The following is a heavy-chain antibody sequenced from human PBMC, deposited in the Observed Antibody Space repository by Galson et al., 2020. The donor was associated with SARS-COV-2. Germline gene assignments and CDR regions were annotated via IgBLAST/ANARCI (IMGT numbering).Heavy chain of an antibody. V-gene: IGHV2-5*02. CDR3: AHAYPHYYMYV. J-gene: IGHJ6*03. Sequence: SGPTLVKHTQTLTLTCTFSGFSLSTSGVAVGWFRQPPGKALEWLALISWDDHKRYSPSLKNRVTITKDTSKNQVSLTMTNMDPVDTATYYCAHAYPHYYMYVWGKGSTVTVSS. CDR1: GFSLSTSGVA. CDR2: ISWDDHK.